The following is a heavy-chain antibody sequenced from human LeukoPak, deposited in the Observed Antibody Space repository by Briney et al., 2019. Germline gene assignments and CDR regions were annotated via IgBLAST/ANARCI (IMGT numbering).Heavy chain of an antibody. D-gene: IGHD6-19*01. Sequence: QPGGSLRLSCAASGFTVSSNYMSWVRQAPGKGLEWVSVIYSGGSTYYADSVKGRFTISRDNSKNTLYLQMNSLRAEDTAVYYCARDLNPEAPHTSSGWYHLGGFDYWGQGTLVTVSS. CDR2: IYSGGST. J-gene: IGHJ4*02. CDR3: ARDLNPEAPHTSSGWYHLGGFDY. CDR1: GFTVSSNY. V-gene: IGHV3-66*01.